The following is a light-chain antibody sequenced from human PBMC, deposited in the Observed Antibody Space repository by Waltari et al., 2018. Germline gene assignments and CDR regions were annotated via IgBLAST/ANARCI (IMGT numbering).Light chain of an antibody. Sequence: QSSLTQPPSVPGSPGQSITLSCNRTSTDVGGYEYVPLHQQHPGKAPKLMIYYVRNGPSGVSNRFSGSKSGNTASLTISGLQAEDEADYYCSSYTSSSTYVLGTGTKVTVL. V-gene: IGLV2-14*03. CDR2: YVR. CDR3: SSYTSSSTYV. CDR1: STDVGGYEY. J-gene: IGLJ1*01.